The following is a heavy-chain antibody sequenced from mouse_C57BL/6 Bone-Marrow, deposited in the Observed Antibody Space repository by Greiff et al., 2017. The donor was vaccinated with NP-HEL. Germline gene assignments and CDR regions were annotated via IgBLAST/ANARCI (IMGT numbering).Heavy chain of an antibody. J-gene: IGHJ3*01. D-gene: IGHD2-4*01. CDR3: TRPYYDYEWFAY. Sequence: QVQLKESGAELVRPGASVTLSCKASGYTFTDYEMHWVKQTPGHGLEWIGAIDPETGGTAYNQKFKGKAILTADKSSSTAYMELRSLTSEDSAVYYCTRPYYDYEWFAYWGQGTLVTVSA. V-gene: IGHV1-15*01. CDR2: IDPETGGT. CDR1: GYTFTDYE.